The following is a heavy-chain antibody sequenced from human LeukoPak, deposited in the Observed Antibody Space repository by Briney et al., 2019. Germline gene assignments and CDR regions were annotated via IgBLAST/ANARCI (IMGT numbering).Heavy chain of an antibody. J-gene: IGHJ4*02. V-gene: IGHV3-23*01. D-gene: IGHD3-22*01. CDR1: GITLSNYG. CDR3: AKRGVVIRVILVGFHKEAYYFDS. Sequence: GGSLRLSCAVSGITLSNYGMSWVRQAPGKGLEWVAGISDRGSRTNYADSVKGRFTISTDHPKTTLYLQMNSLRAEDTAVYFCAKRGVVIRVILVGFHKEAYYFDSWGQGALVTVSS. CDR2: ISDRGSRT.